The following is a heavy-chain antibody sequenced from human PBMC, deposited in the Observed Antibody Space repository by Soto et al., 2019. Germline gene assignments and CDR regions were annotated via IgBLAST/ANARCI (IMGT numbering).Heavy chain of an antibody. CDR1: GGTFSSYA. V-gene: IGHV1-69*13. CDR2: IIPIFGTA. D-gene: IGHD3-3*01. CDR3: ARDDYDFWSGYFTGENWFDP. Sequence: EASVKVSCKASGGTFSSYAISWVRQAPGQGLEWMGGIIPIFGTANYAQKFQGRVTITAEESTSTAYVELSSLRSEDTAVYYCARDDYDFWSGYFTGENWFDPWGQGTLVTVSS. J-gene: IGHJ5*02.